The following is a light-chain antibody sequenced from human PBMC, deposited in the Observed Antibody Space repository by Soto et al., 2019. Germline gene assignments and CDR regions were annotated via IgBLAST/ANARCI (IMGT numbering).Light chain of an antibody. Sequence: QSALPQPASGSGSPGQSSTLSCTGTSSDVGGYNYVSWYQQHPGKAPKLMIYDVSNRPSGVSNRFSGSKSGNTASLTISGLQAEDEADYYCSSYTSSSTTVVFGGGTKLTVL. CDR1: SSDVGGYNY. CDR3: SSYTSSSTTVV. CDR2: DVS. J-gene: IGLJ2*01. V-gene: IGLV2-14*01.